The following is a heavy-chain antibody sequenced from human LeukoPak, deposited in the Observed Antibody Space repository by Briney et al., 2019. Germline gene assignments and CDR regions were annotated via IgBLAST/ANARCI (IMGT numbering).Heavy chain of an antibody. D-gene: IGHD6-19*01. Sequence: SGGSLRLSCAASGFTFSNYNMNWVRQAPGKGLEWVSSISSSSSYITYADSVKGRFTISRDNAKNSLYLQMHSLRAEDTAVYYCARVGGQWLASYYFDYWGQGTLVTVSS. J-gene: IGHJ4*02. CDR3: ARVGGQWLASYYFDY. V-gene: IGHV3-21*01. CDR1: GFTFSNYN. CDR2: ISSSSSYI.